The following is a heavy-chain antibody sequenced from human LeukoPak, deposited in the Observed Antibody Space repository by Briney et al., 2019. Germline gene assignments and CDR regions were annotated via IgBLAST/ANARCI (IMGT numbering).Heavy chain of an antibody. D-gene: IGHD6-13*01. CDR1: GFTFSSYA. Sequence: PGGSLRLSCAASGFTFSSYAMSWVRQAPGKGLEWVSAIGGSGGSTYYADSVKGRFTISRDNSKNTLYLQMNSLRAEDTAVYYCAKHWSEQQLVFAPGSPWGQGTLVTVSS. CDR2: IGGSGGST. J-gene: IGHJ5*02. CDR3: AKHWSEQQLVFAPGSP. V-gene: IGHV3-23*01.